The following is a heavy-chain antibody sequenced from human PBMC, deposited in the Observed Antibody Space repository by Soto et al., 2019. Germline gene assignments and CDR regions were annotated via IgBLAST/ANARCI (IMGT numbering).Heavy chain of an antibody. CDR2: ISDSGGST. CDR1: GFTFRSYA. V-gene: IGHV3-23*01. D-gene: IGHD2-15*01. Sequence: EVQLLESGGGLVQPGGSLRLSCAASGFTFRSYAMSWVRQATGKGLEWVSGISDSGGSTYYADSVKGRFTISRDNSKNTLYLQMNSLRAEDTAVYNRANGCGGTCYSRIHYWGQGTRVTVSS. CDR3: ANGCGGTCYSRIHY. J-gene: IGHJ4*02.